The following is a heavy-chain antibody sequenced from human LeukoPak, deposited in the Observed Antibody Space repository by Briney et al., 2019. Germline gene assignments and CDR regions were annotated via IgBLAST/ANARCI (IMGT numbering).Heavy chain of an antibody. D-gene: IGHD2-15*01. J-gene: IGHJ4*02. CDR3: VKSGPGYSGL. V-gene: IGHV3-64D*09. CDR2: ISPNGDST. CDR1: GFTFSSCG. Sequence: GGSLRLSCSASGFTFSSCGMHWVRQAPGRGLQYVSAISPNGDSTNYADSVKGRFTVSRDNSKSTLYLQLSGLRADDTAVYYCVKSGPGYSGLWGRGTLVTVSS.